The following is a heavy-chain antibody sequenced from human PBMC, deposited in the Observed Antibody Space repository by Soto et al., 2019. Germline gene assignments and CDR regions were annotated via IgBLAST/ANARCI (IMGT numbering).Heavy chain of an antibody. CDR2: INSDGSST. CDR3: ARDWFYYDSSGYYLDALDI. J-gene: IGHJ3*02. V-gene: IGHV3-74*01. D-gene: IGHD3-22*01. CDR1: GFTFSSYW. Sequence: EVQLVESGGGLVQPGGSLRLSCAASGFTFSSYWMHWVRQAPGKGLVWVSRINSDGSSTSYADSVKGRFTISRDNAKNPLYLQMNSLRAEDTAVYYCARDWFYYDSSGYYLDALDIWGQGTMVTVSS.